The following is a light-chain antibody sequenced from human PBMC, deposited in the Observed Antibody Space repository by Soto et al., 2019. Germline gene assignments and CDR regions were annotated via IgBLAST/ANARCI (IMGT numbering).Light chain of an antibody. CDR3: QQYSTGYRT. CDR2: KAS. CDR1: QSIGDW. V-gene: IGKV1-5*03. Sequence: DIQMTQSPSTLSASVGDRVTITCRASQSIGDWLAWSQQKPGNAPKLLIYKASSLERGVPSRFSGMGSGTEFTLTISSLQPDDFATYYCQQYSTGYRTFGQGTEVEIK. J-gene: IGKJ1*01.